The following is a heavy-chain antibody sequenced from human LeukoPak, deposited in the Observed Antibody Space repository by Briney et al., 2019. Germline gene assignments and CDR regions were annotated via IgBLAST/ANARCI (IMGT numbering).Heavy chain of an antibody. CDR3: ARSPPEYYDFWSGYHTDDAFDI. D-gene: IGHD3-3*01. CDR2: IYYSGST. CDR1: GGSISSYY. J-gene: IGHJ3*02. Sequence: SETLSLTCTVSGGSISSYYWSWIRQPPGKGLEWIGYIYYSGSTNYNPSLKSRVTISVDTSKNQFSLKLSSVTAADTAVYYCARSPPEYYDFWSGYHTDDAFDIWGQGTMVTVSS. V-gene: IGHV4-59*01.